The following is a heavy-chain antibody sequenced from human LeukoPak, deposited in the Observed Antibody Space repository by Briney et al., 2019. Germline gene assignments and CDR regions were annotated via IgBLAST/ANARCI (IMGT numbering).Heavy chain of an antibody. J-gene: IGHJ3*02. D-gene: IGHD6-13*01. Sequence: PGGSLRLSCAASGFNSGNYWMSWVRQAPGQRPEWLANIKQDGIETYYLDSVKGRFTISRDSARNSVYLQMNSLRADETAVYFCARFIASPGPDAFDIWGQGTLVTVSS. CDR3: ARFIASPGPDAFDI. CDR2: IKQDGIET. CDR1: GFNSGNYW. V-gene: IGHV3-7*01.